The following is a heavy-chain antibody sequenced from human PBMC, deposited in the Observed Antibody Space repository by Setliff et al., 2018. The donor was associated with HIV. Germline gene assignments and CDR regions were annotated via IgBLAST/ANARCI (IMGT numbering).Heavy chain of an antibody. D-gene: IGHD1-26*01. CDR3: TRRGADNGGYPDY. J-gene: IGHJ4*02. V-gene: IGHV3-73*01. Sequence: GGSLRLSCVTSGFTFYGSAIHWVRQPSGKGLGWIARIRSKPNNYATSYAPSVKDRFTIFRDDSKNTAYLQMTRLKIEDTAVYYCTRRGADNGGYPDYWGQGTLVTVSS. CDR1: GFTFYGSA. CDR2: IRSKPNNYAT.